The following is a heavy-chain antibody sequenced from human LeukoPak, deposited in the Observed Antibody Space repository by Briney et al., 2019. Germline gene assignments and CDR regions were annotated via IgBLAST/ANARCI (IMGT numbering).Heavy chain of an antibody. D-gene: IGHD3-22*01. CDR3: ARAGNYYERQDDDY. CDR2: ISYDGSNK. Sequence: PGGSLRLSCAASGFTFSSYAMHWVRQAPGKGPEWVAVISYDGSNKYYADSVKGRFTISRDNSKNTLYLQMNSLRAEDTAVYYCARAGNYYERQDDDYWGQGTLVTVSS. CDR1: GFTFSSYA. V-gene: IGHV3-30-3*01. J-gene: IGHJ4*02.